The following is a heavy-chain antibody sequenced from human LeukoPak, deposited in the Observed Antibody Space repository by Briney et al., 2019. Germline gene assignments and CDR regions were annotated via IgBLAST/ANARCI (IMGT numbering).Heavy chain of an antibody. V-gene: IGHV1-69*13. J-gene: IGHJ4*02. CDR3: ARDVSSWYDGGGFDY. Sequence: SVKVSCKASGYTFTGYYMHWVRQAPGQGLEWMGGIIPIFGTANYAQKFQGRVTITPDESTSTAYMELSSLRSEDTAVYYCARDVSSWYDGGGFDYWGQGTLVTVSS. D-gene: IGHD6-13*01. CDR2: IIPIFGTA. CDR1: GYTFTGYY.